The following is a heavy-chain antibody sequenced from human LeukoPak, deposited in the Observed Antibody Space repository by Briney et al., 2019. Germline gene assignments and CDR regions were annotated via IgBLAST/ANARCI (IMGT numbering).Heavy chain of an antibody. D-gene: IGHD4-17*01. CDR2: INWNGGST. CDR1: GFTFDDYG. CDR3: ARPAVPTTVTTLANWFDP. J-gene: IGHJ5*02. V-gene: IGHV3-20*04. Sequence: GGSLRLSCAASGFTFDDYGMSWVRQAPGKGLEWVSGINWNGGSTGYADSVKGRFTISRDNAKNSLYLQMNSLRAEDTAVYYCARPAVPTTVTTLANWFDPWGQGTLVTVSS.